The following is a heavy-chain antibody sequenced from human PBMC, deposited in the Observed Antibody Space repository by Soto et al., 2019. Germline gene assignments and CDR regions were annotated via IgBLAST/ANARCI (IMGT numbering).Heavy chain of an antibody. D-gene: IGHD6-19*01. CDR1: GFMFSNYA. J-gene: IGHJ4*02. V-gene: IGHV3-48*03. CDR3: AREGRVGGIDY. Sequence: EVQLLESGGGLVQPGGSLRLSCAASGFMFSNYAMTWVRQAPGKGLEWVSYISSIGVATYYADSVKGRFTISRDNAKNSLYLQMNSLRAEDTAVYYCAREGRVGGIDYWGQGTPVTVSS. CDR2: ISSIGVAT.